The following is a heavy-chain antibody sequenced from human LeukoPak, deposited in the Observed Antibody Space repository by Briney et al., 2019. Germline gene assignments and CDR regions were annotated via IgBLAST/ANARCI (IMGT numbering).Heavy chain of an antibody. V-gene: IGHV3-49*03. Sequence: GGSLRLSCTASGFTFGDYAMSWFRQAPGKGLEWVGFIRSKAYGGTTEYAASVKGRFTISRDDSKRIAYLQMNSLRAEDTAVYYCAKDRYSGSYLQTGPCAHWGQGILVTVSS. CDR3: AKDRYSGSYLQTGPCAH. CDR2: IRSKAYGGTT. D-gene: IGHD1-26*01. J-gene: IGHJ4*02. CDR1: GFTFGDYA.